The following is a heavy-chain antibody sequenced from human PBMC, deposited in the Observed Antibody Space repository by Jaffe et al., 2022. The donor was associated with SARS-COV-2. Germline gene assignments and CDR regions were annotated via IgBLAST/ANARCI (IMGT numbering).Heavy chain of an antibody. CDR1: GFSLSTSGVS. V-gene: IGHV2-5*02. Sequence: QITLKESGPTLVKPTQTLTLTCTFSGFSLSTSGVSVGWIRQPPGKALEWLALIYWDDDKRYSPFFNSRLTITKDTSKNQVVLTMIDMDPVDTATYYCAHSPGTSAWDHNWFDTWGQGTLVSVSS. CDR2: IYWDDDK. CDR3: AHSPGTSAWDHNWFDT. J-gene: IGHJ5*02. D-gene: IGHD6-19*01.